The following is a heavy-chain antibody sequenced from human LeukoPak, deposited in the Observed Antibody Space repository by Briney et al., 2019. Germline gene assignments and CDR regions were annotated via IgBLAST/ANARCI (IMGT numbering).Heavy chain of an antibody. J-gene: IGHJ4*02. CDR2: ISGSGGST. CDR1: GFTFSSFA. CDR3: AKAIYGDYVPDY. V-gene: IGHV3-23*01. Sequence: GGFLRLSCAASGFTFSSFAMSWVRQAPGKGLEWVSVISGSGGSTYYADSVKGRFTISRDNSKNTLYLQMNSLRAEDTAVYYCAKAIYGDYVPDYWGQGTLVTVSS. D-gene: IGHD4-17*01.